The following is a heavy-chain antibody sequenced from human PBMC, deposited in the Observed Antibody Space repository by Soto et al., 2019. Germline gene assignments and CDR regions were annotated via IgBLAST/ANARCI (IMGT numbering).Heavy chain of an antibody. Sequence: PGGSLRLSCAASGFAFSSYAMHWVRQAPGKGLEWVAVISYDGRNKYYADSVKGRFTISRDNAKNTLYLQMNSLRAEDTAVYYCAIRASYYDSSGYFDYWGQGTLVTVSS. V-gene: IGHV3-30*04. CDR3: AIRASYYDSSGYFDY. CDR2: ISYDGRNK. D-gene: IGHD3-22*01. CDR1: GFAFSSYA. J-gene: IGHJ4*02.